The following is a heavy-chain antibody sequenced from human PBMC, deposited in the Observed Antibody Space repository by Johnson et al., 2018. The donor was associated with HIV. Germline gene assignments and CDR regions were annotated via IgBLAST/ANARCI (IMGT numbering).Heavy chain of an antibody. Sequence: HVQLVESGGGVVQPGRYLRLSCVASGFTFSSYGMHWVRQAPGKGLEWVTIISYDGSNKYYADSVKGRFTTSRDNSKNTLYLQMNSLRAEDTAVYYCAKDWGIAAAGTDAFDIWGQGTMVTVSS. CDR3: AKDWGIAAAGTDAFDI. CDR2: ISYDGSNK. CDR1: GFTFSSYG. J-gene: IGHJ3*02. D-gene: IGHD6-13*01. V-gene: IGHV3-30*18.